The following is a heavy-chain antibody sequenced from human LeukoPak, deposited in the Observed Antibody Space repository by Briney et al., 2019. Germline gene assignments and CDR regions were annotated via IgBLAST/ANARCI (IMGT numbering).Heavy chain of an antibody. J-gene: IGHJ3*02. D-gene: IGHD1-26*01. CDR2: ISGSGGST. V-gene: IGHV3-23*01. Sequence: PGGSLRLSCAASGFTFSNYWMHWVRQAPGEGLVWVSAISGSGGSTYYADSVKGRFTISRDNSKNTLYLQMNSLRAEDTAVYYCARLGWRSGSYGAFDIWGQGTMVTVSS. CDR3: ARLGWRSGSYGAFDI. CDR1: GFTFSNYW.